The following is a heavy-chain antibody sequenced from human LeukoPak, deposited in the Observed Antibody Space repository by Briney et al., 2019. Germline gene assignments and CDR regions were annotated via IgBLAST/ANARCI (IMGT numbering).Heavy chain of an antibody. D-gene: IGHD1-26*01. CDR2: ISYDGSNK. J-gene: IGHJ4*02. CDR1: GFTFSSYG. CDR3: AKEQSGSPGDY. V-gene: IGHV3-30*18. Sequence: QPGRSLRLSCAASGFTFSSYGMHWVRQAPGKGLEWVAVISYDGSNKYYADSVKGRFTISRDNSKNTLYLQMNSLRAEDTAVYYCAKEQSGSPGDYWGQGTLVTVSS.